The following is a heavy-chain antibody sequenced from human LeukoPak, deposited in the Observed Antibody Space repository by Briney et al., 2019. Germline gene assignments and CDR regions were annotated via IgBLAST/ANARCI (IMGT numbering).Heavy chain of an antibody. CDR1: GLTFSDYY. CDR3: ARSLRFLGGLRFD. D-gene: IGHD3-3*01. Sequence: XGSLRLSCAASGLTFSDYYMSWIRQAPGKGVERVSYISSSGSTIYYADSVKGRFTISSDNAKNSLYLQMNSLRADDTAVYYCARSLRFLGGLRFDWGQGTLVTVSS. V-gene: IGHV3-11*01. J-gene: IGHJ4*02. CDR2: ISSSGSTI.